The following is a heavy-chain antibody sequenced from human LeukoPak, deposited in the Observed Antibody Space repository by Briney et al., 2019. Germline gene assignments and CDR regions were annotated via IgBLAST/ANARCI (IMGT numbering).Heavy chain of an antibody. CDR1: GGSVSSGSYY. CDR2: INYSGST. Sequence: SETLSLTCTVSGGSVSSGSYYWNWIRQPPGKGLEWIGYINYSGSTNYNPSLKSRFTISVDTSKNQFSLKLSSVTAADTAVYYCARDLDLGAATSGMDVWGQGTTVTVSS. J-gene: IGHJ6*02. CDR3: ARDLDLGAATSGMDV. D-gene: IGHD2-15*01. V-gene: IGHV4-61*01.